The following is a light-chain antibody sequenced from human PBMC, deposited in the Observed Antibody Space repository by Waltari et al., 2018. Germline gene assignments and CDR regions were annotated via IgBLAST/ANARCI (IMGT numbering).Light chain of an antibody. CDR2: GAS. V-gene: IGKV3-20*01. Sequence: EIVLTQSPDTLSLSPGERATLSCRASQSVSSSYLVWYQQKPGQAPRLLIYGASSRATGIPDRFSGRGSGTDFTLTISRLEPEDFAVYYCQQYGTSPYTFGQGTKLEIK. CDR3: QQYGTSPYT. J-gene: IGKJ2*01. CDR1: QSVSSSY.